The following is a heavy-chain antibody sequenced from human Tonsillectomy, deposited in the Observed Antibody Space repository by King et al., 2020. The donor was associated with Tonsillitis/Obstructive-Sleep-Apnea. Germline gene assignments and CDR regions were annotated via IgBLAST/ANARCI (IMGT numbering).Heavy chain of an antibody. CDR2: INHSGGS. CDR3: ARVDIRGYYYMDV. J-gene: IGHJ6*03. D-gene: IGHD3-3*02. V-gene: IGHV4-34*01. Sequence: VQLQQWGAGLLKPSEPLSLPCAVYGGSFSGYHWSWIRQPPGKGLEWIGEINHSGGSNYNTSLKSRVTISVDTSKNQFSLKLSSVTAADTAVYYCARVDIRGYYYMDVWGKGTTVTVSS. CDR1: GGSFSGYH.